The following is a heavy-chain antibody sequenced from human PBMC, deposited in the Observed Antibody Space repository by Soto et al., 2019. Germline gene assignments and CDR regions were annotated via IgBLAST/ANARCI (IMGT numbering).Heavy chain of an antibody. Sequence: SETLSLTCTVSGGSISSGGYYWSWIRQHPGKGLEWIGYIYYSGSTYYNPSLKSRVTISVDTSKNQFSLKLSSVTASDTAVYYCASTLVITYAFDIWGQGTMVTVSS. D-gene: IGHD3-22*01. J-gene: IGHJ3*02. CDR2: IYYSGST. V-gene: IGHV4-31*02. CDR1: GGSISSGGYY. CDR3: ASTLVITYAFDI.